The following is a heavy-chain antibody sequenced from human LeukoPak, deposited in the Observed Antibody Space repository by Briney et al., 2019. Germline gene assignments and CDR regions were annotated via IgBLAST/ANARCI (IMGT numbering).Heavy chain of an antibody. CDR3: TRFSDRSGSRYSPFDY. Sequence: GGSLRLSCTASGFTLGEYSMSWFRQAPGKGLEGVGFIRSKAYGGTTEYAASVKGRFTISRDDSKSIAYLQMNSLNTEATAVYYCTRFSDRSGSRYSPFDYWGQGTLVTVSS. V-gene: IGHV3-49*03. CDR1: GFTLGEYS. J-gene: IGHJ4*02. CDR2: IRSKAYGGTT. D-gene: IGHD3-22*01.